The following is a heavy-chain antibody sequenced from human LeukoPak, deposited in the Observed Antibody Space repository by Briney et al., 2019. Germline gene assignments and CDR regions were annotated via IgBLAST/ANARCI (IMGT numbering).Heavy chain of an antibody. CDR1: GGSISSSSYY. D-gene: IGHD6-19*01. CDR3: AVLAVAGRPYYYYYYMDV. J-gene: IGHJ6*03. Sequence: SETLSLTCTVSGGSISSSSYYWGWIRQPPGKGLEWIGSIYYSGSTYYNPSLKSRVTISVDTSKNQFSLKLSSVTAADTAVYYCAVLAVAGRPYYYYYYMDVWGKGTTVTVSS. V-gene: IGHV4-39*01. CDR2: IYYSGST.